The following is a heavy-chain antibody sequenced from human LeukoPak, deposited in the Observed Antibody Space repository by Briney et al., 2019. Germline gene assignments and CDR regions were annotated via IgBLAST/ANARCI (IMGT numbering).Heavy chain of an antibody. CDR1: GFTFSSYS. Sequence: PGGSLRLSCAASGFTFSSYSMNCVRQAPGEGLEWVSSISISSSNIWSADSVKGRFTVSRDKAKKSMYLQMNSLRAEDTAVYYCASASPSYGDYLIDYWGQGTLVTVSS. CDR3: ASASPSYGDYLIDY. CDR2: ISISSSNI. V-gene: IGHV3-21*01. D-gene: IGHD4-17*01. J-gene: IGHJ4*02.